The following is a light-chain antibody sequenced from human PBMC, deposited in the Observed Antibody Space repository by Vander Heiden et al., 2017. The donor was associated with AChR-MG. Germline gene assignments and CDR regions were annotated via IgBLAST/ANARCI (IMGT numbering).Light chain of an antibody. CDR2: EDN. J-gene: IGLJ3*02. CDR1: RGSIASNY. V-gene: IGLV6-57*03. CDR3: QSYDSSNLWV. Sequence: NFMLTQPHSVSESPGKTVTISCTRSRGSIASNYVQWYQPLPGRAPTTVIYEDNQRPSGVTDRFSGSIDSSANSASLTISGRKTEDEADYYCQSYDSSNLWVFGGGTKLTVL.